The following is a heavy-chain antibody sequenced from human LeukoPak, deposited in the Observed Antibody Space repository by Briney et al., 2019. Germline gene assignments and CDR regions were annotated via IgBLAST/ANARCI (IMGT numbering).Heavy chain of an antibody. V-gene: IGHV3-23*01. CDR3: ARDRRPFFAMTGSYAFDI. D-gene: IGHD3-3*02. CDR1: GFTFSSYA. CDR2: ITGSGGST. Sequence: GGSLRLSCAASGFTFSSYAMSWVRQAPGKGLEWVSAITGSGGSTYYADSVKGRFTISRDNAKNSLYLQMNSLRAEDTAVYYCARDRRPFFAMTGSYAFDIWGQGTMVTVSS. J-gene: IGHJ3*02.